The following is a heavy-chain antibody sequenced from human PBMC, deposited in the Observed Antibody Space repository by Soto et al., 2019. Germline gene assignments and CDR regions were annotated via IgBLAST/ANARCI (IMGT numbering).Heavy chain of an antibody. CDR2: ISHSGST. CDR3: ARAGSGYIFYDY. V-gene: IGHV4-4*02. Sequence: SETLSLTCAVSGGSVSSDNWWSWVRQSPGKGLEWIGEISHSGSTNYHPSLKSRATISVDKSKNQFSLKLSSVTAADTAVYYCARAGSGYIFYDYWGQGTLVTVSS. D-gene: IGHD5-18*01. CDR1: GGSVSSDNW. J-gene: IGHJ4*02.